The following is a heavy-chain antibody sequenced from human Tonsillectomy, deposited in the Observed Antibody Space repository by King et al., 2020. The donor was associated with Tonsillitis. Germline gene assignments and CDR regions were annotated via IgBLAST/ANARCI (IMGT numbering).Heavy chain of an antibody. CDR1: GFSLSTSGVG. Sequence: ITLKESGPTLVKPTQTLTLTCTFSGFSLSTSGVGVGWIRQPPGKALEWLALIHWDEDKRYSPSLKSRLAITKDTSKNQVVLTMTNMDPVDTATYYCAHRPIIRYDSSAYHPQFDVLDIWGQGTMVTVSS. J-gene: IGHJ3*02. CDR2: IHWDEDK. V-gene: IGHV2-5*02. CDR3: AHRPIIRYDSSAYHPQFDVLDI. D-gene: IGHD3-22*01.